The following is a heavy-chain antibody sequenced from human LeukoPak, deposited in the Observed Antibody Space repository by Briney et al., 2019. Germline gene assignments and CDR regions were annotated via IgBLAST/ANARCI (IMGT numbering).Heavy chain of an antibody. CDR3: ARRLTQYDCFDP. CDR1: GDSVSSNSVT. D-gene: IGHD2-2*01. J-gene: IGHJ5*02. V-gene: IGHV6-1*01. Sequence: SQTLSLTCAISGDSVSSNSVTWNWIRQSPSRGLEWLGRTYYRSTWYNDYAVSVRGRRTVNPDTSKNQFSLHLNSVTPEDTAVYYCARRLTQYDCFDPWGQGILVTVFS. CDR2: TYYRSTWYN.